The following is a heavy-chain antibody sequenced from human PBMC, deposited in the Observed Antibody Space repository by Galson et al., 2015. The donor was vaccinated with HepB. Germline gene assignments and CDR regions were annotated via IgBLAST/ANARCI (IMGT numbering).Heavy chain of an antibody. Sequence: TLSLTCTVSGGSISSGNYYWSWIRQHPGKGLEWIGYIYYIGNTYYNPSLNSRVTISVDTSKNQFSLKLSSVTAADTAIYYCARDKQWRDAFDIWGHGTMVTVSS. CDR1: GGSISSGNYY. D-gene: IGHD6-19*01. CDR3: ARDKQWRDAFDI. V-gene: IGHV4-31*03. CDR2: IYYIGNT. J-gene: IGHJ3*02.